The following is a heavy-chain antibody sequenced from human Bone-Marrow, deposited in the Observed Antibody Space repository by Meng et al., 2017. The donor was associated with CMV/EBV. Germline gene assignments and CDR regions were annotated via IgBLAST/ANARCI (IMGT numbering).Heavy chain of an antibody. CDR3: ARGLPGGIVATIYYYGMDV. V-gene: IGHV3-13*01. CDR1: GFTFSSYD. CDR2: IGTAGDT. Sequence: GESLKISCAASGFTFSSYDMHWVRQATGKGLEWVSAIGTAGDTYYPGSVKGRFTISRENAKNSLYLQMNSLRAGDTAVYYCARGLPGGIVATIYYYGMDVCGQGTTVTVSS. J-gene: IGHJ6*02. D-gene: IGHD5-12*01.